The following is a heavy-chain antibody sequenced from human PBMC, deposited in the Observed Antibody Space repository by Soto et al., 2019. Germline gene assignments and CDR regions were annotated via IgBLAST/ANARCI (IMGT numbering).Heavy chain of an antibody. CDR2: ISWSGTNI. J-gene: IGHJ5*02. CDR3: AKGGSAALISAAGTGNWFDP. V-gene: IGHV3-9*01. Sequence: EVHLVESGGGLVQPGRSLKLSCVASGFTFDDYAMYWVRQAPGKGPEEVSGISWSGTNIAYADSVKGRFTISRDNAKNTLSLQMNSLRADDTALYYCAKGGSAALISAAGTGNWFDPWGQGSLVTVSS. D-gene: IGHD6-13*01. CDR1: GFTFDDYA.